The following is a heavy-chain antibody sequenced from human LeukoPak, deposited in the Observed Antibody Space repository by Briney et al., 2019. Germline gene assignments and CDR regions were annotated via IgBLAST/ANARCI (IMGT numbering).Heavy chain of an antibody. D-gene: IGHD3-22*01. CDR1: GGSISNYY. CDR2: IHSSGST. V-gene: IGHV4-4*07. Sequence: SETLSLTCTVSGGSISNYYWSWIRQPAGKGLEWIGRIHSSGSTNYNPSLKSRVTISVDTSKNQFSLKLSSVTAADTAVYFCARGPYSYDSSGAFDIWGQGTMVTVSS. J-gene: IGHJ3*02. CDR3: ARGPYSYDSSGAFDI.